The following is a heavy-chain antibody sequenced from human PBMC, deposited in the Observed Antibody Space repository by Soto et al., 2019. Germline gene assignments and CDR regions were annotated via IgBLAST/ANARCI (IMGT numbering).Heavy chain of an antibody. CDR3: AKDNGSGCDWLRVGDASDI. J-gene: IGHJ3*02. CDR2: ISYDGSNK. Sequence: QVQLVESGGGVVQPGRSLRLSCAASGFTFSSYGMHWVRQAPGKGLEWVAVISYDGSNKYYADSVKGRLTISRDNSKNVLYXQMNSLRGEDTAVYYCAKDNGSGCDWLRVGDASDIWGQGTMVTVSS. CDR1: GFTFSSYG. D-gene: IGHD5-12*01. V-gene: IGHV3-30*18.